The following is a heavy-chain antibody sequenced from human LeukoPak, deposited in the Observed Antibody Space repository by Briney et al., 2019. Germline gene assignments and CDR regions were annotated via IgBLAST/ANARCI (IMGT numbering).Heavy chain of an antibody. CDR3: ARTTEAHSWQTRYYSYYMDV. Sequence: SGTLSLTCDVSGGSISSSNWWSWVRQPPGKGVEWIGEIHHSGSTNDNPSLKSRVTISVDKSKNQFSLKLSSVTAADTAVYYCARTTEAHSWQTRYYSYYMDVWGKGTTVTVSS. D-gene: IGHD6-13*01. V-gene: IGHV4-4*02. CDR2: IHHSGST. J-gene: IGHJ6*03. CDR1: GGSISSSNW.